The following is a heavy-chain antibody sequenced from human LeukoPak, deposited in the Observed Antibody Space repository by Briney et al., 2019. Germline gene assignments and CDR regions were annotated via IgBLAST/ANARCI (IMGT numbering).Heavy chain of an antibody. V-gene: IGHV5-51*01. Sequence: GESLKISFKGSGYRFTSYWIGWVRPMPGKGVEWMGIIYPGDSDTRYSPSFEGQVTISADKSISTAYLQWSSLKASDTAMYYCARLRYCGGDCYNSGFDYWGQGTLVTVSS. CDR2: IYPGDSDT. CDR3: ARLRYCGGDCYNSGFDY. J-gene: IGHJ4*02. D-gene: IGHD2-21*02. CDR1: GYRFTSYW.